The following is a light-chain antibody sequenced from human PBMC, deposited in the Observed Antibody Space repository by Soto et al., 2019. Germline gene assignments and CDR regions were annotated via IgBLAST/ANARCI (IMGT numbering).Light chain of an antibody. CDR1: QSARIS. CDR2: DVS. CDR3: QQRSDWPPT. V-gene: IGKV3-15*01. J-gene: IGKJ1*01. Sequence: ETVMTQSPATLSVSPGERATLSCRASQSARISLGWYQQKPGQAPRLLIYDVSTRATGVPARFSGSGSGTEFTLTISSLEAEDFAVYYCQQRSDWPPTFGQGTKVAIK.